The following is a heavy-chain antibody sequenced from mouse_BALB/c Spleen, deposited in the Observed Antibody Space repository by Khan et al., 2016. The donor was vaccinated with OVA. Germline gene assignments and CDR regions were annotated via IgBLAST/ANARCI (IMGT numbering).Heavy chain of an antibody. CDR1: GDSITSGY. V-gene: IGHV3-8*02. CDR2: INYSGST. J-gene: IGHJ1*01. D-gene: IGHD1-1*01. Sequence: EVKLQESGPSLVKPSQTLSLTCSVTGDSITSGYWNWIRKFPGNKLEYMGYINYSGSTYYNPSLQSRISITRDTSKNQYYLQLNSVTTEDTATYYCASNYYGSTYWYFDVWGAGTTVTVSS. CDR3: ASNYYGSTYWYFDV.